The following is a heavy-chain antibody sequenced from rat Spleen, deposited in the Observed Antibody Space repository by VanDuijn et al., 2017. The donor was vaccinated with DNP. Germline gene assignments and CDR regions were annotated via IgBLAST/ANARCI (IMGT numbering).Heavy chain of an antibody. CDR3: ATHGFITTVVPLFDY. J-gene: IGHJ2*01. CDR1: GFTFSDYN. Sequence: EVQLVESGGGLVQPGRSLKLSCAASGFTFSDYNMAWVRQAPKKGLEWVATIIYDGSRTYYRDSVKGRFTISRDNAKSTLSLQMDSLRSEDTATYYCATHGFITTVVPLFDYWGQGVMVTVSS. D-gene: IGHD1-1*01. CDR2: IIYDGSRT. V-gene: IGHV5S10*01.